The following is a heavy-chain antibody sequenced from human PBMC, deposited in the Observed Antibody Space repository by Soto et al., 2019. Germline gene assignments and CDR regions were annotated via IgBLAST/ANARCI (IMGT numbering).Heavy chain of an antibody. J-gene: IGHJ5*02. Sequence: QVHLVESGPGLVKPSETRSLTCTISGGSISPYSWTWIRQSPGKGLEWIGYVSHSGRTFYTPSLKSRLTMSLDTSRSQFSLRLKSVSAADTAVYYCARLLGGYDDYGGWFAPWGQGTLVTVSS. V-gene: IGHV4-59*12. CDR3: ARLLGGYDDYGGWFAP. CDR2: VSHSGRT. CDR1: GGSISPYS. D-gene: IGHD4-17*01.